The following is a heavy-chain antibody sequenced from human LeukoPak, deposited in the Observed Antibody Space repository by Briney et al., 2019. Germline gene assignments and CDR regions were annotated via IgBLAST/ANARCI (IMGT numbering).Heavy chain of an antibody. CDR3: XKASERYSSGWYDY. Sequence: GRSLRLSCAASGFTFDXXAMHWVRQAPGKXXXXXXXXSXXXGSXXXXXXXXXXXTISXXNAKNSLYLQMNSLRAEDTALYYCXKASERYSSGWYDYWGQGTLVTVSS. CDR2: XSXXXGSX. CDR1: GFTFDXXA. D-gene: IGHD6-19*01. J-gene: IGHJ4*02. V-gene: IGHV3-9*01.